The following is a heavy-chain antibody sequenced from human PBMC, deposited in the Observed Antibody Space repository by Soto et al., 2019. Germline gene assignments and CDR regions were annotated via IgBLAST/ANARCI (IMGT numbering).Heavy chain of an antibody. CDR3: AKEGGYDYAGFDY. D-gene: IGHD5-12*01. CDR2: ISPGSRYP. V-gene: IGHV3-11*06. J-gene: IGHJ4*02. CDR1: GFTFGDSY. Sequence: GGSLRLSCAGSGFTFGDSYMSWIRQAPGKGLEWLSYISPGSRYPAYADSVKGRFTISRDNARRSLFLQMTSLRAEDTAVYYCAKEGGYDYAGFDYWGQGTLVTVSS.